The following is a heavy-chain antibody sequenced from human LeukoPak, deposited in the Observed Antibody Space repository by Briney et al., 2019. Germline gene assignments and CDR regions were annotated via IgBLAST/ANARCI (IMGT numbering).Heavy chain of an antibody. CDR1: GFTLSTYW. D-gene: IGHD5-24*01. CDR3: ARQTERDAYNRY. V-gene: IGHV3-7*05. J-gene: IGHJ4*02. CDR2: IKQDGSEE. Sequence: PGGSLRLSCAASGFTLSTYWMTWVRQAPGKGLEWVANIKQDGSEENYVDSVKGRFTISRDNAKNPLYLQMSSLRADDTAVYYCARQTERDAYNRYWGQGTLVTVSS.